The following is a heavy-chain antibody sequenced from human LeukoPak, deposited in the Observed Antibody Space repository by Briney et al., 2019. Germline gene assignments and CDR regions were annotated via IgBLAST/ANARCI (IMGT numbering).Heavy chain of an antibody. CDR1: GGSISGYY. CDR2: IFYSGST. D-gene: IGHD1-26*01. V-gene: IGHV4-59*01. CDR3: ARGEWDLLFDY. J-gene: IGHJ4*02. Sequence: SSETLSLTCTVSGGSISGYYWSWIRQPPGKGLEWIGYIFYSGSTNYNPSLKSRVTISVDTSKNQFSLKLSSVTAADTAVYYCARGEWDLLFDYWGQGTLVTVSS.